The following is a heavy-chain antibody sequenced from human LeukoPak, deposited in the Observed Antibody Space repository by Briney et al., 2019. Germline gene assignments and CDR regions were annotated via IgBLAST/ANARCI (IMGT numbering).Heavy chain of an antibody. CDR1: GGSISSSSYY. D-gene: IGHD3-9*01. J-gene: IGHJ4*02. CDR2: IYYSGST. Sequence: PSETLSLTCTVSGGSISSSSYYWGWIRQPPGKGLEWIGSIYYSGSTYYNPSLKSRVTISVDTSKNQFSLKLSSVTAADTAVYYCASHYDILTGYYKKYYFDYWGQGTLVTVSS. CDR3: ASHYDILTGYYKKYYFDY. V-gene: IGHV4-39*07.